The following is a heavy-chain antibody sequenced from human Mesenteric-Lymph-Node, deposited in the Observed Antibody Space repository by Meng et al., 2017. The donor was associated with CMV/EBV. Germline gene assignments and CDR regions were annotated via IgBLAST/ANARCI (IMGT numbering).Heavy chain of an antibody. CDR3: AKSRSSTPGIVDD. D-gene: IGHD2/OR15-2a*01. V-gene: IGHV4-61*08. CDR2: IYGTGIT. CDR1: GVSVTSGAYH. J-gene: IGHJ4*02. Sequence: QWQLQESVPGLVKPSETLSLTCIVSGVSVTSGAYHWSWIRQSPGKGLEWIGYIYGTGITIYNPSLKSRVTILLETSKNQFSLKLNSVTTADTAVYYCAKSRSSTPGIVDDWGQGTLVTVSS.